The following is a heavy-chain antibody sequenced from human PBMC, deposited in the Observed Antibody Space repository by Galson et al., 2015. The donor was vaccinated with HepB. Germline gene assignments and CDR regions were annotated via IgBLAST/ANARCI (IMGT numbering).Heavy chain of an antibody. CDR1: GFTFRTYT. J-gene: IGHJ4*02. V-gene: IGHV3-21*01. Sequence: SLRLSCAPSGFTFRTYTMNWVRQAPGKGLEWVSSISSGSTYIYHADSVKGRFTISRDNAKNSLHLQMNSLRVEDTAVYYCARSVIGATGIDYWGQGTLVTVSS. D-gene: IGHD6-13*01. CDR3: ARSVIGATGIDY. CDR2: ISSGSTYI.